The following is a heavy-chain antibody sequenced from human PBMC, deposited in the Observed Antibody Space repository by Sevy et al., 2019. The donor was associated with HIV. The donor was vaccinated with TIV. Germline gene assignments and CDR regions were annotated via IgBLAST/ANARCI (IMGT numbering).Heavy chain of an antibody. CDR2: ISYDGSNK. CDR1: GFTFSSYA. V-gene: IGHV3-30-3*01. J-gene: IGHJ4*02. CDR3: ARGREVVTAKRIYYFDY. Sequence: GGSLRLSCAASGFTFSSYAMHWVRQAPGKGLEWVAVISYDGSNKYYADSVKGRFTISRDNSKSTLYLQMNSLRAEDTAVYYCARGREVVTAKRIYYFDYWGQGTLVTVSS. D-gene: IGHD2-21*02.